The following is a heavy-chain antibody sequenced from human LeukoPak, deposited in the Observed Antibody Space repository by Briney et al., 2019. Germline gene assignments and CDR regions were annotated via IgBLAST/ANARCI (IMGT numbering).Heavy chain of an antibody. D-gene: IGHD2-2*01. Sequence: SETLSLTCAVSGGSISSSNWWSWVRQPPGKGLEWIGEIYHSGSTNYNPSLKSRVTISVDKSKNQFSLKLSSVTAEDTAVYYCAFVVVSSTGFDPWGQGTLVTVSS. CDR3: AFVVVSSTGFDP. V-gene: IGHV4-4*02. CDR1: GGSISSSNW. CDR2: IYHSGST. J-gene: IGHJ5*02.